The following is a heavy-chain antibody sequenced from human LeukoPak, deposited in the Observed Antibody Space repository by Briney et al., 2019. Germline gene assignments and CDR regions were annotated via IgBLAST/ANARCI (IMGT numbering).Heavy chain of an antibody. Sequence: PGGSLRLSCAASGFSFSSYSFNWVRQAPGKGLEWVSSINTVSSYIYYADSVKGRFTISRDNAKNSLYLQMNSLRAEDTAVYYCARDTAPYYDIEGWFDPWGQGTLVTVSS. CDR2: INTVSSYI. CDR1: GFSFSSYS. J-gene: IGHJ5*02. D-gene: IGHD3-9*01. V-gene: IGHV3-21*01. CDR3: ARDTAPYYDIEGWFDP.